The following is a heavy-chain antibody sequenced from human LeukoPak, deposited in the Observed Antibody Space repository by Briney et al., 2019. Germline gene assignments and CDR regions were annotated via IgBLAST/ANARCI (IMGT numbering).Heavy chain of an antibody. CDR3: ARDAGGYEDS. CDR2: IYPSGTT. Sequence: PETLSLTCPVSGGSISNYWWSWIRQAAAEGLQWIGRIYPSGTTYYNPSLESRVTLSVDTSKNQFSLKLSSLTAADTAVYYCARDAGGYEDSWGQGTLVTVSS. J-gene: IGHJ4*02. CDR1: GGSISNYW. V-gene: IGHV4-4*07. D-gene: IGHD5-12*01.